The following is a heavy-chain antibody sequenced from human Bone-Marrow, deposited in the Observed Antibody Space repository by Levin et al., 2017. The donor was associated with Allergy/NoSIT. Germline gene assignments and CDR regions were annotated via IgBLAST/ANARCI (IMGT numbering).Heavy chain of an antibody. CDR3: ARGAYCGGDCFTQYYFDY. CDR2: IKKDGSEK. CDR1: GFNFSNFW. D-gene: IGHD2-21*02. V-gene: IGHV3-7*01. J-gene: IGHJ4*02. Sequence: LSGGSLRLSCAASGFNFSNFWMTWVRQAPGKGLEWVANIKKDGSEKYYMDSVKGRFTVSRDNAKQSLYLRLNRLRAEDTAVYFCARGAYCGGDCFTQYYFDYWGQGTLVTVSS.